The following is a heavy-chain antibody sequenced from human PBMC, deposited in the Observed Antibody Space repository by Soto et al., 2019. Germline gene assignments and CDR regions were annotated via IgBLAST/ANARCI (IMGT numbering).Heavy chain of an antibody. Sequence: QVQLVESGGGVVQPGRSLRLSCAASGFTFSSYAMHWVRQAPGKGLEWVAVISYDGSNKYYADSVKGRFTISRDNSKNTLYQQMNSLRAEDTAVYYCARDISGQPLPVDYWGQGTLVTVSS. CDR1: GFTFSSYA. J-gene: IGHJ4*02. V-gene: IGHV3-30-3*01. CDR3: ARDISGQPLPVDY. D-gene: IGHD3-10*01. CDR2: ISYDGSNK.